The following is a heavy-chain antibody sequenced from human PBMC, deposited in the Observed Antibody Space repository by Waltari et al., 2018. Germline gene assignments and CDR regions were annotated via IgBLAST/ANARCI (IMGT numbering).Heavy chain of an antibody. CDR3: ARLSSSSFDY. J-gene: IGHJ4*02. Sequence: EVQLVESGGGLVKPGGSLRLSCAASGFTFSSYSMHGVRQAPGKGLEWVSSSSSSSSYIYYADSVKGRFTISRDNAKNSLYLQMNSLRAEDTAVYYCARLSSSSFDYWGQGTLVTVSS. D-gene: IGHD6-6*01. V-gene: IGHV3-21*01. CDR1: GFTFSSYS. CDR2: SSSSSSYI.